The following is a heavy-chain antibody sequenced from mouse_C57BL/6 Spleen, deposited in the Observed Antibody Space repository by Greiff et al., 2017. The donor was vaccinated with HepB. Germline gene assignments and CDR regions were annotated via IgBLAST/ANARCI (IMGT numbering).Heavy chain of an antibody. CDR3: ARDYDGDWYFDV. D-gene: IGHD2-4*01. CDR2: IDPNSGGT. V-gene: IGHV1-72*01. CDR1: GYTFTSYW. Sequence: VQLQQSGAELVKPGASVKLSCKASGYTFTSYWMHWVKQRPGRGLEWIGRIDPNSGGTKYNEKFKSKATLTVDKPSSTAYMPLSSLTSEDSAVYYCARDYDGDWYFDVWGTGTTVTVSS. J-gene: IGHJ1*03.